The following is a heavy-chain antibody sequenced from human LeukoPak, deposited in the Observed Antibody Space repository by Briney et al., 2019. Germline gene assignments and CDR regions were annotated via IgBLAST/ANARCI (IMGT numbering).Heavy chain of an antibody. Sequence: PGGSLRLSCAASGFTFSSYSMNWVRQAPGKGLEWVSSISSSSSYIYYADSVKGRFTISRDNAKNSLYLQMNSLRAEDTAVYYCATLIGSGSPFDYWGQGTLVTVSS. V-gene: IGHV3-21*01. CDR2: ISSSSSYI. CDR3: ATLIGSGSPFDY. CDR1: GFTFSSYS. D-gene: IGHD3-10*01. J-gene: IGHJ4*02.